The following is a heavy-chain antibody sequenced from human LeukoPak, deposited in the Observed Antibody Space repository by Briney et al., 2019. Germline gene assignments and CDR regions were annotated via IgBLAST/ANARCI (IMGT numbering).Heavy chain of an antibody. CDR2: IYPDDSDT. D-gene: IGHD7-27*01. Sequence: GESLKISCTASGYSFTTYWISWVRQKPGKGLEWMGIIYPDDSDTRYSPSFQGQVTFSADKSITTAYLQWSSLKASDTAIYYCARLPRFLEAGWGPDSWGQGALVTVAS. CDR3: ARLPRFLEAGWGPDS. V-gene: IGHV5-51*01. J-gene: IGHJ4*02. CDR1: GYSFTTYW.